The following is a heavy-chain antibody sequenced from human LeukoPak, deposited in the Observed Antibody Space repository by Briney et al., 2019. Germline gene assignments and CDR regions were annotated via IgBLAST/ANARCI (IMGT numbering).Heavy chain of an antibody. V-gene: IGHV3-30*18. CDR3: AKVEIFGVVITYYGMDV. CDR2: ISYDGSNK. D-gene: IGHD3-3*01. Sequence: GGSLRLSCAASGFTFSSYGMHWVRQAPGKGLEWVAVISYDGSNKYYADSVKGRFTTSRDNSKNTLYLQMNSLRAEDTAVYYCAKVEIFGVVITYYGMDVWGQGTTVTVSS. CDR1: GFTFSSYG. J-gene: IGHJ6*02.